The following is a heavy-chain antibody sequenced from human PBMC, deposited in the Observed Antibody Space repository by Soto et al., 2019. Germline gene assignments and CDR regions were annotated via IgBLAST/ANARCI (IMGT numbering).Heavy chain of an antibody. CDR3: ARSPGAYCSSTSCYTYLWDY. CDR2: IIPIFGTA. Sequence: QVQLVQSGAEVKKPGSSVKVSCKASGGTFSSYAISWVRQAPGQGLEWMGGIIPIFGTANYAQKFQGRVTITADEPTSRAYMELSSLRSEHTAVYYCARSPGAYCSSTSCYTYLWDYWGQGTLVTVSS. D-gene: IGHD2-2*02. J-gene: IGHJ4*02. V-gene: IGHV1-69*01. CDR1: GGTFSSYA.